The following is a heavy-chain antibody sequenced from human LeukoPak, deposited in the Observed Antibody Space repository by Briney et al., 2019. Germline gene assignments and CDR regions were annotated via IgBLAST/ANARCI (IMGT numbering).Heavy chain of an antibody. D-gene: IGHD3-22*01. CDR1: GASITRSTYY. J-gene: IGHJ3*02. Sequence: SETLSLTCTVSGASITRSTYYWGWIRQPPGKGLEWIGCIYYSGSTYYNPSLKSRVTLSIDTSKSQFSLRLSSVTAADTAVYYCARQTMIVVVPIAFDIWGQGTMVTVSS. V-gene: IGHV4-39*01. CDR2: IYYSGST. CDR3: ARQTMIVVVPIAFDI.